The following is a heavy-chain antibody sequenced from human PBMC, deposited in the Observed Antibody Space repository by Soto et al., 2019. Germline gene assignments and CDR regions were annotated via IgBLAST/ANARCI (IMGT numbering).Heavy chain of an antibody. J-gene: IGHJ3*02. V-gene: IGHV1-46*01. CDR1: GYTFTSYY. CDR3: ARDKENDDFDI. Sequence: ASVNVSCKASGYTFTSYYIHLFRQSPVQGLELMGIINPSGGSTSYAQKFQCRVTMTRDTSTSTVYMELSSLRSEDTAVYYCARDKENDDFDIRGTGQMVTVSS. CDR2: INPSGGST.